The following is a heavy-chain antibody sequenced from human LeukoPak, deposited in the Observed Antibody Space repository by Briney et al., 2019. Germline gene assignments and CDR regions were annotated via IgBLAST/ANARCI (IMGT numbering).Heavy chain of an antibody. Sequence: SETLSLTCTVSGYSISSGYYWGWIRQPPGKGLEWIGSIYHSGSTYYNPSLKSRVTISVDTSKNQFSLKLSSVTAADTAVYYCARNSPISPPGYWGQGTLVTVSS. CDR1: GYSISSGYY. V-gene: IGHV4-38-2*02. CDR2: IYHSGST. J-gene: IGHJ4*02. CDR3: ARNSPISPPGY.